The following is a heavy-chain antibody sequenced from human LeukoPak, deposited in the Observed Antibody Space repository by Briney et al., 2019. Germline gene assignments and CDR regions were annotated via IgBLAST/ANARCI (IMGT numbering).Heavy chain of an antibody. CDR1: GFTFSSYS. V-gene: IGHV3-48*01. CDR3: ARDPSSSWYGTNWFDP. CDR2: ISSSSSTI. Sequence: GGSLRLSCAASGFTFSSYSMNWDRQAPGKGLEWVSYISSSSSTIYYADSVKGRFTISRDNAKNSLYLQMNSLRAEDTAVYYCARDPSSSWYGTNWFDPWGQGTLVTVSS. J-gene: IGHJ5*02. D-gene: IGHD6-13*01.